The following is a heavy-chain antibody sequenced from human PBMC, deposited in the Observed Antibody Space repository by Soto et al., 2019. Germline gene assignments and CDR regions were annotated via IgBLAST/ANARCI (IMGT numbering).Heavy chain of an antibody. J-gene: IGHJ4*02. CDR3: GKERRGSGWSVCNF. D-gene: IGHD6-19*01. CDR2: ISGRCDSA. V-gene: IGHV3-23*01. CDR1: GFIFRDYA. Sequence: VQLLESGGGLVQPGGSLRLSCAASGFIFRDYAMNWVRQAPGKGLEWVSDISGRCDSARYADSVKGRFTISRDHSRNTLYLQINSLRVDDTAVYYCGKERRGSGWSVCNFWGQGTLVTVSS.